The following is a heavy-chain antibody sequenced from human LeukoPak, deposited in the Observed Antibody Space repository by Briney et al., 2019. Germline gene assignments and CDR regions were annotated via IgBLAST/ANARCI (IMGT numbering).Heavy chain of an antibody. Sequence: GSLRLSCAASGFTFSSHGMHWVRQPPGKGLEWIGSLSHSGSIYYNPSLESRVTKSVDTSKNQFSLRLSSVTAADTAVYYCVRQRYVYGYCDSWGPGTLVTVSS. D-gene: IGHD3-22*01. CDR2: LSHSGSI. V-gene: IGHV4-38-2*01. CDR1: GFTFSSHGM. CDR3: VRQRYVYGYCDS. J-gene: IGHJ4*02.